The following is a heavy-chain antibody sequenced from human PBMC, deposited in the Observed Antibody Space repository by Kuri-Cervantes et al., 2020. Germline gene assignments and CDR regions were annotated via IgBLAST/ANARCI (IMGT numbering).Heavy chain of an antibody. CDR1: GYSFTGYY. CDR2: ITPFFDAP. D-gene: IGHD4/OR15-4a*01. J-gene: IGHJ4*02. V-gene: IGHV1-69*05. Sequence: SVKVSCKASGYSFTGYYMHWVRQAPGQGLEWLGGITPFFDAPNYAQKFQGRVTTTTDESTSTAYMELSSLRSEGTAVYYCARGPFYGGDYWGQGTLVTVSS. CDR3: ARGPFYGGDY.